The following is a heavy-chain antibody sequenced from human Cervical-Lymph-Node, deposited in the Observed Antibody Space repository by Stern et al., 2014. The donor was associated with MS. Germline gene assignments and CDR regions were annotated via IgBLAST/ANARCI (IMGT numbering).Heavy chain of an antibody. Sequence: QLQLQESGPGLVKPSQTLSLACTVSGGSISSLGFYWTWIRQPPGKGLEWIGYHYYSGSTYFNPSLRSRATISLDTSKNQFSLDLSSVTAADTAVYYCARVGGFKFDVDSWGQGALVTVSS. CDR2: HYYSGST. CDR3: ARVGGFKFDVDS. CDR1: GGSISSLGFY. D-gene: IGHD5-24*01. J-gene: IGHJ4*02. V-gene: IGHV4-31*03.